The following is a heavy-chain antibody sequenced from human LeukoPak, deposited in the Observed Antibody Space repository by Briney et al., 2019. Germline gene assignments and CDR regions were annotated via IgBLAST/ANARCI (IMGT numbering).Heavy chain of an antibody. CDR2: ISGSGGST. V-gene: IGHV3-23*01. D-gene: IGHD1-26*01. Sequence: GGSLRLSCAASGFTFSTYGMSWVRQATGKGLEWVSAISGSGGSTYYADSVKGRFTISRDNSKNTLYLQMNSLRAEDTAVCYCTKVKSSYIVGATTDYWGQGTLVTVSS. CDR1: GFTFSTYG. CDR3: TKVKSSYIVGATTDY. J-gene: IGHJ4*02.